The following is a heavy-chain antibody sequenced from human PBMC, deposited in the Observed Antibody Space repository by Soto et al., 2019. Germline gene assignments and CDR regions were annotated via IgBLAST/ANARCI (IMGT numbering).Heavy chain of an antibody. V-gene: IGHV3-74*01. Sequence: GGSLRLSCAASGFTFSSYWMHWVRQAPGKGLVWVSRINSDGSSTSYADSVKGRFTISRDNAKNTLYLQMNSLRAEDTAVYYCARDRSIAAAGYYYYYYMDVWGKGTTVTVSS. J-gene: IGHJ6*03. D-gene: IGHD6-13*01. CDR3: ARDRSIAAAGYYYYYYMDV. CDR2: INSDGSST. CDR1: GFTFSSYW.